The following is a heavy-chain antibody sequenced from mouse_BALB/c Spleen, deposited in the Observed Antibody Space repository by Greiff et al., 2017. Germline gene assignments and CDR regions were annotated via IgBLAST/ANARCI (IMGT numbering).Heavy chain of an antibody. D-gene: IGHD2-3*01. CDR2: IDPETGGT. CDR3: TRGWLDY. V-gene: IGHV1-15*01. J-gene: IGHJ2*01. Sequence: VQLQQSGAELVRPGASVTLSCKASGYTFTDYEMHWVKQTPVHGLEWIGAIDPETGGTAYNQKFKGKATLTADKSSSTAYMELRSLTSEDSAVYYCTRGWLDYWGQGTTLTVSS. CDR1: GYTFTDYE.